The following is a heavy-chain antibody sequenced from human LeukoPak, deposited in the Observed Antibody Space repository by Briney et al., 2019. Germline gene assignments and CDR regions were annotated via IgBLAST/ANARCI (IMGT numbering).Heavy chain of an antibody. J-gene: IGHJ5*02. CDR1: GGSISSYY. CDR3: ARDLGGYSYGQPKNWFDP. Sequence: SETLSLTCTVSGGSISSYYWSWIRQPAGKGLEWIGRIYTSGSTNYNPSLKSRVTMSVDTSKNQLSLKLSSVTAADTAVYYCARDLGGYSYGQPKNWFDPWGQGTLVTVSS. D-gene: IGHD5-18*01. CDR2: IYTSGST. V-gene: IGHV4-4*07.